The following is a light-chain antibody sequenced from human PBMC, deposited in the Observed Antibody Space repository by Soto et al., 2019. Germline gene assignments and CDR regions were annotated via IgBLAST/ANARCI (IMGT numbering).Light chain of an antibody. V-gene: IGKV3-11*01. J-gene: IGKJ1*01. CDR2: DAS. CDR1: QSVGRY. CDR3: HQRSNWPWT. Sequence: EIVLTQSPATLSLSPGERATLYCRASQSVGRYLVWYQQKPGQAPRLLIYDASTRATGIPARFSGSGSGTDFTLTIGSLEPEDFAIYFCHQRSNWPWTFGQGTKV.